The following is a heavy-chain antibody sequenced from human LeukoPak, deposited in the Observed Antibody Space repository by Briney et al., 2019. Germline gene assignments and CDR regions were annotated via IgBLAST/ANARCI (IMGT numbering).Heavy chain of an antibody. CDR3: ARVPTTVTLGDY. Sequence: PGGSLRLSCAASGFIFSSYGMHWVRQAPGKGLEWVAVIWYDGSNKNYVDSVKGRFTISRDNFKNTLYLQMNSLRAEDTAVYYCARVPTTVTLGDYWGQGTLVTVSS. CDR2: IWYDGSNK. J-gene: IGHJ4*02. D-gene: IGHD4-17*01. CDR1: GFIFSSYG. V-gene: IGHV3-33*01.